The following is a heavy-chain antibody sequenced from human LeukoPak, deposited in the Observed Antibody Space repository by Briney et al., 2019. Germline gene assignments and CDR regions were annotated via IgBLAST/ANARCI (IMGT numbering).Heavy chain of an antibody. CDR2: ISSSSSTI. J-gene: IGHJ4*02. CDR3: AKDLVSFGSSWFDY. D-gene: IGHD6-13*01. Sequence: GSLRLSCAASGFTFSSYSMNWVRQAPGKGLEWVSYISSSSSTIYYADSVKGRFTISRDNAKNSLYLQMNSLRAEDTAVYYCAKDLVSFGSSWFDYWGQGTLVTVSS. V-gene: IGHV3-48*01. CDR1: GFTFSSYS.